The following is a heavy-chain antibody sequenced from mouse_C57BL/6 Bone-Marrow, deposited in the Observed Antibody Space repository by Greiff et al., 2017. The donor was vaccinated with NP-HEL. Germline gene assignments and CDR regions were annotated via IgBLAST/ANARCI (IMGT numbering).Heavy chain of an antibody. CDR2: ISSGSSTI. D-gene: IGHD1-1*01. J-gene: IGHJ3*01. CDR1: GFTFSDYG. V-gene: IGHV5-17*01. CDR3: ARDYGSPFAY. Sequence: EVMLVESGGGLVKPGGSLKLSCAASGFTFSDYGMHGVRRAPEKGLEGVAYISSGSSTIYYADTVKGRFTISRDNAKNTLFLQMTSLRSEDTAMYYCARDYGSPFAYWGQGTLVTVSA.